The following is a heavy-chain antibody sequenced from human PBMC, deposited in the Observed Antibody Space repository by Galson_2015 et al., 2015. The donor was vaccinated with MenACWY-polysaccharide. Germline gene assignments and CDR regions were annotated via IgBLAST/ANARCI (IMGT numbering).Heavy chain of an antibody. Sequence: SVKVSCKASGYTFSTFGMSWVRQAPGQGLEWMGWTRATAYKGTTNYAGKFQGRVTMTTDPATSTAYMELSSLTSEDTGVYYCARTYRSGSNCYFDSWGQGALVTVSS. J-gene: IGHJ4*02. CDR3: ARTYRSGSNCYFDS. CDR2: TRATAYKGTT. CDR1: GYTFSTFG. D-gene: IGHD1-26*01. V-gene: IGHV1-18*01.